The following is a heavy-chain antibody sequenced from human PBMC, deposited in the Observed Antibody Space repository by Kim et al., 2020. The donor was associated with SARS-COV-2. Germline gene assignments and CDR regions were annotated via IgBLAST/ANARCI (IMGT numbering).Heavy chain of an antibody. Sequence: NKNNADAVKGRFTISRDNSKNPLYLQMNSLRAEHTAVYYCAKDTYGMAMDVWGKGTTVTVSS. CDR3: AKDTYGMAMDV. V-gene: IGHV3-30*02. D-gene: IGHD3-10*01. CDR2: NK. J-gene: IGHJ6*03.